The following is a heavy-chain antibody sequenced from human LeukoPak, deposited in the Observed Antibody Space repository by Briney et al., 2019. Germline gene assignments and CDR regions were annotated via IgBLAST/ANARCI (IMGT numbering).Heavy chain of an antibody. CDR2: IYYSGST. CDR3: ARDTSDYGGTSGAFDI. J-gene: IGHJ3*02. CDR1: GGSISSSSYY. D-gene: IGHD4-23*01. V-gene: IGHV4-39*07. Sequence: SETLSLTCTVSGGSISSSSYYWGWIRQPPGKGLEWIGSIYYSGSTYYNPSLKSRVTISVDTSKNQFSLKLSSVTAADTAVYYCARDTSDYGGTSGAFDIWGQGTMVTVSS.